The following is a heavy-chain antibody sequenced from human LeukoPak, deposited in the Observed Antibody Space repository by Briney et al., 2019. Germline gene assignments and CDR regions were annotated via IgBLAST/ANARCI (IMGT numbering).Heavy chain of an antibody. V-gene: IGHV3-30*02. CDR3: AKDLDYDSSGYYHGGNWGLDY. CDR1: GFTFSSYG. D-gene: IGHD3-22*01. J-gene: IGHJ4*02. Sequence: GGSLRLSCAASGFTFSSYGMHWVRQAPGKGLEWVAFIRYDGSNKYYADSVKGRFTISRDNSKNTLYLQMNSLRAEDTAVYYCAKDLDYDSSGYYHGGNWGLDYWGQGTLVTVSS. CDR2: IRYDGSNK.